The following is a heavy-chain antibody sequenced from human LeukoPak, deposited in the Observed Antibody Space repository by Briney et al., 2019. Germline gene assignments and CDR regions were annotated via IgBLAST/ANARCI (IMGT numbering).Heavy chain of an antibody. CDR3: ARSAAGTYYNWFDP. D-gene: IGHD6-13*01. CDR2: IYSGGST. Sequence: GGSLRLSYAASGFTVSSNYMSWVRQAPGKGLEWVSVIYSGGSTYYADSVKGRFTISRDNSKNTLYLQMNSLRAEDTAVYYCARSAAGTYYNWFDPWGQGTLVTVSS. V-gene: IGHV3-66*01. J-gene: IGHJ5*02. CDR1: GFTVSSNY.